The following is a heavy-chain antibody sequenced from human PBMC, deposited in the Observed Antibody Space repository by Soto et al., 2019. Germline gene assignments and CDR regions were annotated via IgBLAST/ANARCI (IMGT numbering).Heavy chain of an antibody. J-gene: IGHJ3*02. D-gene: IGHD2-15*01. Sequence: QVQLQESGPGLVKPSQTLSLTYIVSGGSISSGDYYWSWIRQPPGKGLEWIGYIYYSGSTYYNPSLKSRVTISVDTSKNHFSLKLSSVTAADTAVYYCARAATGWGNAFDIWGQGTMVTVSS. CDR3: ARAATGWGNAFDI. CDR2: IYYSGST. V-gene: IGHV4-30-4*01. CDR1: GGSISSGDYY.